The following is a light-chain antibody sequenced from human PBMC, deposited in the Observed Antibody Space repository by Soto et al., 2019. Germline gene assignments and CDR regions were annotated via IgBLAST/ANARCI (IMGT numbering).Light chain of an antibody. Sequence: AIEMTQTPYSLSVPVGDRFTITCRASQGIRHDLGWYQQKPGKAPELLIYAASILQSGVPSRFSGSGSGTDFTLTITSLQPEDFAIYYCLQDYTYPRTFGGGTKVDI. CDR3: LQDYTYPRT. V-gene: IGKV1-6*01. J-gene: IGKJ4*01. CDR2: AAS. CDR1: QGIRHD.